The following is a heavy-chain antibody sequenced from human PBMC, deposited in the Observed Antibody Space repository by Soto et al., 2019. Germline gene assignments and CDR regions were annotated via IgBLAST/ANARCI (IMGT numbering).Heavy chain of an antibody. D-gene: IGHD1-1*01. CDR2: ISYEGSNT. V-gene: IGHV3-30-3*01. Sequence: GGSLRLSCVASGFTFDTYGIHWVRQAPGKGLQWVALISYEGSNTYYADSVRGRFTISRDNSKNTLYLQMNTLRPEDTGLYYCARVTPGNNLYYFSGLDFWGQGTAVTVSS. CDR3: ARVTPGNNLYYFSGLDF. J-gene: IGHJ6*02. CDR1: GFTFDTYG.